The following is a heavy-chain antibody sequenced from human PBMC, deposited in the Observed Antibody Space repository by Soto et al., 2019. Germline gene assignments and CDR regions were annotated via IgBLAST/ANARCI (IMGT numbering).Heavy chain of an antibody. CDR3: AIVWGGAFDF. D-gene: IGHD3-10*01. CDR2: IYYSGST. V-gene: IGHV4-59*01. CDR1: GGSISSYY. Sequence: QVQVQESGPGLVKPSETLSLTCTVSGGSISSYYWSWIRQPPGKGLEWIGYIYYSGSTNYNPSLKSRVTISVDTSKNQFSLKLSSVTAADTAVYYCAIVWGGAFDFWGQGTMVTVSS. J-gene: IGHJ3*01.